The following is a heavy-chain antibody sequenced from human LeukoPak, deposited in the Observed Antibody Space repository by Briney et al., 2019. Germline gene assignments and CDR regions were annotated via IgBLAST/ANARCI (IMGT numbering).Heavy chain of an antibody. CDR2: INHSGST. Sequence: SETLSLTCAVYGGSFSGYYWSWIRQPPGKGLEWIGEINHSGSTNYNPSLKSQVTISVDTSKNQFSLKLSSVTAADTAVYYCARGTDSSGWYYWFDPWGQGTLVTVSS. CDR3: ARGTDSSGWYYWFDP. CDR1: GGSFSGYY. D-gene: IGHD6-19*01. V-gene: IGHV4-34*01. J-gene: IGHJ5*02.